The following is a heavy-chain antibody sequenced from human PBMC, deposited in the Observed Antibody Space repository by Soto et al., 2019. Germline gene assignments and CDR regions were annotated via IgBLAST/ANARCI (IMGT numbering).Heavy chain of an antibody. Sequence: ASVKVSCKASGGTFSSYAISWVRQAPGQGLEWMGGIIPIFGTANYAQRFQGRVTITADESTSTAYMELSSLRSEDTAVYYCARAGSAPTLFDYWGQGTLVTVSS. CDR2: IIPIFGTA. J-gene: IGHJ4*02. V-gene: IGHV1-69*13. CDR3: ARAGSAPTLFDY. CDR1: GGTFSSYA.